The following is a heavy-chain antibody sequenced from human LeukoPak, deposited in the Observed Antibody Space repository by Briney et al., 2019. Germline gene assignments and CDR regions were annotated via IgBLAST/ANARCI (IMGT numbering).Heavy chain of an antibody. Sequence: SETLSLTCAVYGGSFSGYYWSWIRQPPGKGLEWVGEINHSGSTNYNPSLKSRVTISVDTSKNQFSLKLSSVTAADTAVYYCARTARYCSSTSCYIMNWFDPWGQGTLVTVSS. V-gene: IGHV4-34*01. CDR1: GGSFSGYY. CDR2: INHSGST. CDR3: ARTARYCSSTSCYIMNWFDP. D-gene: IGHD2-2*02. J-gene: IGHJ5*02.